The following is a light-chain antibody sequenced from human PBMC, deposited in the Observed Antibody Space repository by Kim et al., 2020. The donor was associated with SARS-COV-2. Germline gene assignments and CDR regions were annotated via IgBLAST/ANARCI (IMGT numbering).Light chain of an antibody. V-gene: IGLV1-44*01. CDR2: DNN. CDR3: AAWDDSLNGLWV. CDR1: SSNIGSSA. Sequence: QSVLTQPPSASGTPGQRVTISCSGSSSNIGSSAVNWYQQLPGTAPKLLIYDNNQRPSGVPDRFSGSKSGTSASLAISGLQSEDEAEYYCAAWDDSLNGLWVFGGGTQLTVL. J-gene: IGLJ3*02.